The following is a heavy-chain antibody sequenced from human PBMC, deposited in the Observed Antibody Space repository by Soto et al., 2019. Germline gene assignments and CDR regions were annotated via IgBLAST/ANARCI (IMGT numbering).Heavy chain of an antibody. Sequence: PSETLSLTCAVSRDFSSSTNWWSWVRQPPGKGLEWIGEIHHSGITNYNPSLKSRVTISLDTSKKQFSLRLSSITAADTAIYYGAGQFYIIVNASTKWGRETLATV. CDR1: RDFSSSTNW. CDR3: AGQFYIIVNASTK. D-gene: IGHD2-15*01. J-gene: IGHJ4*02. CDR2: IHHSGIT. V-gene: IGHV4-4*02.